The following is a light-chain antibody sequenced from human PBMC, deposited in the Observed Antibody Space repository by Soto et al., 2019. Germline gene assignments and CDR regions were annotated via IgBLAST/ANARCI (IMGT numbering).Light chain of an antibody. Sequence: QSALTQIASVSGSPGQSITISCTGTSTDVGTYNYVSWYQHHPGKAPKLMIYEVTNRPSGVSNRFSGSKSGNTASLTISGLQAEDEADYYCSSYTSSSSPVVFGGGTKVTVL. CDR1: STDVGTYNY. V-gene: IGLV2-14*01. J-gene: IGLJ2*01. CDR2: EVT. CDR3: SSYTSSSSPVV.